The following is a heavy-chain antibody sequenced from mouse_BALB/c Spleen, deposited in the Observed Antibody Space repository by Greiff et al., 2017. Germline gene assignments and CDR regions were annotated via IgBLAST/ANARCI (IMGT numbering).Heavy chain of an antibody. CDR2: ISSGSSTI. Sequence: EVQLVESGGGLVQPGGSRKISCAASGFTFSSFGMHWVRQAPEKGLEWVAYISSGSSTIYYADTVKGRFTISRDNPKNTLFLQMTSLRSEDTAMYYCARNPYYYGSSYAMDYWGQGTSVTVSS. CDR3: ARNPYYYGSSYAMDY. V-gene: IGHV5-17*02. CDR1: GFTFSSFG. D-gene: IGHD1-1*01. J-gene: IGHJ4*01.